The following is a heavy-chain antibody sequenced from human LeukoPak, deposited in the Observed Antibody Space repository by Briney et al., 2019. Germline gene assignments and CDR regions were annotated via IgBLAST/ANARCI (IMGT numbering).Heavy chain of an antibody. CDR2: INPHNGHT. V-gene: IGHV1-2*02. Sequence: ASVKVSCKASGYTFIGYYLHWVRQAPGQGLEWMGWINPHNGHTNYAQKFQGRVTMTRDTSITTAYMELSRLKSDDTAVYYCATVRDIVVGGGPYYFDYWGQGTLVTVSS. J-gene: IGHJ4*02. D-gene: IGHD2-15*01. CDR3: ATVRDIVVGGGPYYFDY. CDR1: GYTFIGYY.